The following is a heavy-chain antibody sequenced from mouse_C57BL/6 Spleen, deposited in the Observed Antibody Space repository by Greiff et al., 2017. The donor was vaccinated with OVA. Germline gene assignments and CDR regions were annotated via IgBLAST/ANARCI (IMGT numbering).Heavy chain of an antibody. V-gene: IGHV1-15*01. D-gene: IGHD2-14*01. Sequence: QVQLQQSGAELVRPGASVTLSCKASGYTFTDYEMHWVKQTPVHGLEWIGAIDPETGGTAYNQKFKGKAILTADKSSSTAYMELRSLTSEDSAVYYCTREGSVRRGYWYFDVWGTGTTVTVSS. CDR3: TREGSVRRGYWYFDV. J-gene: IGHJ1*03. CDR1: GYTFTDYE. CDR2: IDPETGGT.